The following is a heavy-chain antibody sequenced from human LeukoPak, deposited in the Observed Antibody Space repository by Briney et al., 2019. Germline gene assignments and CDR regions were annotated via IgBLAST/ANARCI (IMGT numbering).Heavy chain of an antibody. V-gene: IGHV3-23*01. CDR1: GFTLSSFA. CDR2: ISGSGEST. J-gene: IGHJ4*02. CDR3: AKDAIGQYRPYYFDC. Sequence: GGSLRLSCAASGFTLSSFAMSWVRQAPGKGLEWVSSISGSGESTYYADYVKGRFTVSRDNSKNTLNLQLNSLRAEDTAVYYCAKDAIGQYRPYYFDCWGQGTLVTVSS. D-gene: IGHD3-16*02.